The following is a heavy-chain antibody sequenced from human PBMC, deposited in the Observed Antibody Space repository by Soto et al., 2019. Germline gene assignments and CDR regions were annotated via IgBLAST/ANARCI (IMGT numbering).Heavy chain of an antibody. V-gene: IGHV3-7*04. CDR1: GFNFSTFW. CDR2: IKPDESEK. D-gene: IGHD6-19*01. Sequence: EVQLVESGGGLVQPGGSLRLSCAASGFNFSTFWMTWVRQAPGKGLEWVANIKPDESEKYYADSVKGRFTISRDNAKNSLYLQMNSLRVEDTAVYHCARIGPYRVDGYWGRGTLVTVSS. CDR3: ARIGPYRVDGY. J-gene: IGHJ4*02.